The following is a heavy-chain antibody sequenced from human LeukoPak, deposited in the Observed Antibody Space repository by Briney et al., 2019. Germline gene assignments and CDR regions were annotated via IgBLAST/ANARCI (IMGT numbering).Heavy chain of an antibody. CDR2: IYHSGST. V-gene: IGHV4-30-2*01. CDR3: ARGVPYNWFDP. J-gene: IGHJ5*02. CDR1: GGSISSGGYP. Sequence: PSETLSLTCAVSGGSISSGGYPWSWIRQPPGKGLEWIGYIYHSGSTYYNPSLKSRVTISVDRSKNQFSLKLSSVTAADTAVYYCARGVPYNWFDPWGQGTLVTVSS.